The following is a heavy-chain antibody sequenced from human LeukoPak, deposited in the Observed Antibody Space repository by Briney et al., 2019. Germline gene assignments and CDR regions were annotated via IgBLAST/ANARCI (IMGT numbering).Heavy chain of an antibody. Sequence: QPGGSLRLSCAASGFTFNTYAMSWVRQAPGKGLEWVSAISDSGGSAYYADSVKGRFTISRDNSKNTLYLQMNSLRAEDTAVYYCAKVPYSGYPYYFDYWGQGTLVTVSS. J-gene: IGHJ4*02. D-gene: IGHD5-12*01. CDR2: ISDSGGSA. CDR3: AKVPYSGYPYYFDY. CDR1: GFTFNTYA. V-gene: IGHV3-23*01.